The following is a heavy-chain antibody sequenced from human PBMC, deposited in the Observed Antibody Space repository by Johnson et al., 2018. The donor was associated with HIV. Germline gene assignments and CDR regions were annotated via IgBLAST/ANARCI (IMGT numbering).Heavy chain of an antibody. V-gene: IGHV3-74*03. CDR2: IYSDGSDT. D-gene: IGHD3-10*01. J-gene: IGHJ3*02. CDR3: ARSRGPMRKDAFDI. Sequence: GQLVESGGGLVQPGGSLRLSCAASGFIFRNYWMYWVRQAPGKGLVWVARIYSDGSDTAYADSVKGRFTISRDNAKRSLYLQMNSLRAEDTAVYYCARSRGPMRKDAFDIWGQGTKVTVSS. CDR1: GFIFRNYW.